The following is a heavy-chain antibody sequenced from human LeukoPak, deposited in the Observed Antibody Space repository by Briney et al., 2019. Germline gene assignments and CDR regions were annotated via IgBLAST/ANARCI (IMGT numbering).Heavy chain of an antibody. Sequence: ASVKVSCKASGYIFTTYYVHWVRQAPGQGLEWMGFINPSGGSTSYAQKFQGRVTMTRVASASTVYMELRSLRSDDTAVYYCARDGGCSSTSCQYNWFDPWGQRTLVTVSS. CDR1: GYIFTTYY. J-gene: IGHJ5*02. CDR2: INPSGGST. V-gene: IGHV1-46*01. CDR3: ARDGGCSSTSCQYNWFDP. D-gene: IGHD2-2*01.